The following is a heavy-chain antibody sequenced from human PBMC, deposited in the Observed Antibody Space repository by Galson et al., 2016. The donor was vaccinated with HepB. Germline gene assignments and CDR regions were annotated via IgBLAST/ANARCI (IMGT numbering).Heavy chain of an antibody. D-gene: IGHD1/OR15-1a*01. J-gene: IGHJ2*01. CDR1: GFSLTTRGVG. Sequence: PALVKPTQTLTLTCTFSGFSLTTRGVGVGWIRQPPGKALEWLALIYWDDDKRYSPSLMSRLIITKDTSKNQVVLTMANMDPVDTATYYCALRSAQQGGLTGWYFDVWGRGTLVTVSS. V-gene: IGHV2-5*02. CDR3: ALRSAQQGGLTGWYFDV. CDR2: IYWDDDK.